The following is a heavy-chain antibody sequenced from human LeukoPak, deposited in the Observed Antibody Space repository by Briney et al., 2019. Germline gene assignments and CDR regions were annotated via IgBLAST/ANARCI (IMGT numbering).Heavy chain of an antibody. D-gene: IGHD1-26*01. J-gene: IGHJ5*02. Sequence: GGSLRLSCAASGFTVSSNYMSWVRQAPGKGLEWVANIKKDETEIYYADSVKGRFTISRDNAKRSLYLQMNVLRVEDTAVYYCATLNWDDGEVSGFDHWGQGIMVTVSS. CDR2: IKKDETEI. CDR3: ATLNWDDGEVSGFDH. V-gene: IGHV3-7*01. CDR1: GFTVSSNY.